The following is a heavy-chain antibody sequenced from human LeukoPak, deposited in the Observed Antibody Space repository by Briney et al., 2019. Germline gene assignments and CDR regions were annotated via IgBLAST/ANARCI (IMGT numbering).Heavy chain of an antibody. J-gene: IGHJ3*02. V-gene: IGHV1-2*02. CDR2: INPNSGGT. CDR3: ARANYFDSSGYLTADAFDI. D-gene: IGHD3-22*01. CDR1: GYIFTGYY. Sequence: ASVKVSCKASGYIFTGYYIHWVRQAPGQGLEWMGWINPNSGGTNYAQKFQGRVTMTRDTSISTAYMELSGPRSDDTAVCYCARANYFDSSGYLTADAFDIWGQGTMVTVSS.